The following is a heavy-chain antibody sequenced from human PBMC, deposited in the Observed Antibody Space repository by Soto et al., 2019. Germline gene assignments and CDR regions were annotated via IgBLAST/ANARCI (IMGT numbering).Heavy chain of an antibody. CDR3: ARDWEYQLPEEGYGMDV. CDR1: GFSFSSYS. V-gene: IGHV3-33*08. J-gene: IGHJ6*02. CDR2: IWYDGSNK. Sequence: GGCLRLSCAACGFSFSSYSMNWVRQAPGKGLEWVAVIWYDGSNKYYADSVKGRFTISRDNSKNTLYLQMNSLRAEDTAVYYCARDWEYQLPEEGYGMDVWGQGTTVTVSS. D-gene: IGHD2-2*01.